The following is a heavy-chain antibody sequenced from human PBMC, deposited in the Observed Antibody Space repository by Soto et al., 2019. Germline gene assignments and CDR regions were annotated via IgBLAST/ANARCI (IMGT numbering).Heavy chain of an antibody. CDR2: ILSSGGST. Sequence: GESLKISCAASGFTLSSYSMNWVRQAPGKGLDWVSTILSSGGSTYYADSVKGRFTISXXXXNXXXYXQXXLLGAGDTAIYYCAKGGGSALRDLFAIWGQGAMVTVSS. D-gene: IGHD3-16*01. V-gene: IGHV3-23*01. J-gene: IGHJ3*02. CDR3: AKGGGSALRDLFAI. CDR1: GFTLSSYS.